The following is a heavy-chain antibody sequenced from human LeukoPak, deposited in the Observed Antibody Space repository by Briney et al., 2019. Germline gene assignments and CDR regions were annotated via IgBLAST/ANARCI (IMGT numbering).Heavy chain of an antibody. J-gene: IGHJ4*01. CDR3: ARYSSSSGGASYYLDY. V-gene: IGHV3-74*01. Sequence: GGSLRLSCTATGFTLRNYWMHWVRQVPGKRLVWVSRISGDGSVTNYADPVQGRFTISRDNAKNILYLQINSLRSEDTAVYYCARYSSSSGGASYYLDYWGHGTLVTVSS. CDR1: GFTLRNYW. CDR2: ISGDGSVT. D-gene: IGHD6-6*01.